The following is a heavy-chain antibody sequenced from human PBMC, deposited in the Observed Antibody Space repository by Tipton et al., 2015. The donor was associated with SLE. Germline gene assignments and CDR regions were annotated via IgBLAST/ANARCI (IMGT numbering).Heavy chain of an antibody. V-gene: IGHV3-21*01. CDR2: ISSSGTDI. J-gene: IGHJ4*02. CDR3: ARGTTSRDYREWRPGYHFDS. CDR1: GFTFSSYW. Sequence: SLRLSCAASGFTFSSYWMHWVRQAPGKGLEWVSSISSSGTDIHYADSVSGRFTISRDNADNSLSLQMSSLRAEDTAVYYCARGTTSRDYREWRPGYHFDSWGRGNLVTVSS. D-gene: IGHD1-1*01.